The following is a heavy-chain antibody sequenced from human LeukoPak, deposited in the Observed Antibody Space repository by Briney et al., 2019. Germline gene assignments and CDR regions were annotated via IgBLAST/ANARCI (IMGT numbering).Heavy chain of an antibody. V-gene: IGHV4-34*01. Sequence: SETLSLTCAVFGGSFSGYYWSWIRQPPGKGLEWIGEINHSGSTNYNPSLKSRVTMSVDTSKNQFSLKLSSVTAADTAVYYCARDRHSSGWYFDYWGQGTLVTVSS. J-gene: IGHJ4*02. CDR2: INHSGST. CDR3: ARDRHSSGWYFDY. CDR1: GGSFSGYY. D-gene: IGHD6-19*01.